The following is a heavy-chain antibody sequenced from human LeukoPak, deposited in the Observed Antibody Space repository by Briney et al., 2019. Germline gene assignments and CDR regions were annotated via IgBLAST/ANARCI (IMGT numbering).Heavy chain of an antibody. V-gene: IGHV3-23*01. Sequence: GGSLRLSCAASGFTFSSYAMSWVRQAPGKGLEWVSAISGSGGSTYYADSVKGRFTISRDNSKNTLYLQMNSLRAEDTAVYYCAKSYYDSSGYYHGEYWGQGTLVTVSS. J-gene: IGHJ4*02. CDR1: GFTFSSYA. CDR3: AKSYYDSSGYYHGEY. CDR2: ISGSGGST. D-gene: IGHD3-22*01.